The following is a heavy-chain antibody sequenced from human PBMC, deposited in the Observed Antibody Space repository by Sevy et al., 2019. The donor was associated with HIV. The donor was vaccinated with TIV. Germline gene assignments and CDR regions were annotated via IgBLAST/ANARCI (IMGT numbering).Heavy chain of an antibody. V-gene: IGHV3-30-3*01. CDR1: GFTFSSYA. J-gene: IGHJ4*02. Sequence: GGSLRLSCAASGFTFSSYAMHWVRQAPGKGLEWVAVISYDGSNKYYADSVKGRFTISRDNSKNTLYLQMNSLRAEDTAVYYCARDFPQNGGGDCYFDYWGQGTLVTVSS. D-gene: IGHD2-21*02. CDR3: ARDFPQNGGGDCYFDY. CDR2: ISYDGSNK.